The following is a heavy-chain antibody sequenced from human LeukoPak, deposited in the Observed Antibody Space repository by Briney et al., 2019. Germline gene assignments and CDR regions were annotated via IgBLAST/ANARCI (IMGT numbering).Heavy chain of an antibody. Sequence: GGSLRLSCTASGFSFSKYWMHWVRQAPGKGLEWVANIKQDGSEKYYVDSVKGRFTISRDNAKNSLYLQMNSLRAEDTAVYYCARDPGYYGSGSYLNWGQGTLVTVSS. J-gene: IGHJ4*02. D-gene: IGHD3-10*01. CDR1: GFSFSKYW. CDR2: IKQDGSEK. CDR3: ARDPGYYGSGSYLN. V-gene: IGHV3-7*01.